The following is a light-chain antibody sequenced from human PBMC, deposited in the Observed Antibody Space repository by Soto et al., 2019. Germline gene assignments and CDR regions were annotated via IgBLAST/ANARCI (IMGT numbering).Light chain of an antibody. Sequence: DIQMTQSPSSLSTSVGDRVTITCRASQYINNYLNWYQQKPGKAPKLLIFAAYNLQSGVPSRFSGSGPGTDFTLTISSLQPEDFATYYCQQSYSTPPYTFCQGTKLDMK. CDR3: QQSYSTPPYT. CDR1: QYINNY. CDR2: AAY. J-gene: IGKJ2*01. V-gene: IGKV1-39*01.